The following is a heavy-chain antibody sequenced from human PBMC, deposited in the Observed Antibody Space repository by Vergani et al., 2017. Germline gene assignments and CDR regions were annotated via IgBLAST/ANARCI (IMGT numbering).Heavy chain of an antibody. J-gene: IGHJ4*02. V-gene: IGHV4-34*01. CDR3: ARDRKTSSRPRYFDWHRSSGVDFDY. CDR2: INHSGST. Sequence: QVQLQQWGAGLLKPSETLSLTCAVYGGSFSGYYWSWIRQPPGKGLEWIGEINHSGSTNYNPSLKSRVTISVDTSKNQFSLKLSSVTAADTAVYYCARDRKTSSRPRYFDWHRSSGVDFDYWGQGTLVTVSS. CDR1: GGSFSGYY. D-gene: IGHD3-9*01.